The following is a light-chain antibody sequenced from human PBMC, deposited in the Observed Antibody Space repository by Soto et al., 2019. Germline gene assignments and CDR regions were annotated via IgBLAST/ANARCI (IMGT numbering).Light chain of an antibody. V-gene: IGKV1-5*01. CDR3: QQYNSYSPFT. CDR1: QSISRW. CDR2: DAS. J-gene: IGKJ3*01. Sequence: DIQMTQPPSTLSASVGDRVAVTCRASQSISRWLAWYQQKPGKAPKLLIYDASKSESRVQSRFSGRGSGTEFTLTINSMQPNDFAIYYCQQYNSYSPFTFGPGTKVVIK.